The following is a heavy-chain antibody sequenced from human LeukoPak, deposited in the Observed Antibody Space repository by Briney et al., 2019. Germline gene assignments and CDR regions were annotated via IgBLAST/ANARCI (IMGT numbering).Heavy chain of an antibody. V-gene: IGHV3-7*01. CDR3: ARSMYSGSYGAFDI. CDR1: GFTFSSYW. D-gene: IGHD1-26*01. Sequence: GGSLRLSCAASGFTFSSYWMSWVRQAPGKGLEWVANIKQDGSEKYYVDSVKGRFTISRDNAKNSLYLQMNSLRAEDTAVYYCARSMYSGSYGAFDIWGQGTMVPVSS. CDR2: IKQDGSEK. J-gene: IGHJ3*02.